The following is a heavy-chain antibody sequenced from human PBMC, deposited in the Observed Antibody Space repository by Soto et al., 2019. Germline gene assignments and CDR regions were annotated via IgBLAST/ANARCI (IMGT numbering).Heavy chain of an antibody. D-gene: IGHD6-19*01. CDR2: IYWDDDK. J-gene: IGHJ6*02. V-gene: IGHV2-5*02. CDR1: GFSLSTSGVG. CDR3: AHSGSGWPPLGMDV. Sequence: QITLKESGPTLVKPTQTLTLTCTFSGFSLSTSGVGVGWIRQPPGKALEWLALIYWDDDKRYSPSLKSRLTIXMXTPXTQVVLTMTNMDPVDTATYYCAHSGSGWPPLGMDVWGQGTTVTVSS.